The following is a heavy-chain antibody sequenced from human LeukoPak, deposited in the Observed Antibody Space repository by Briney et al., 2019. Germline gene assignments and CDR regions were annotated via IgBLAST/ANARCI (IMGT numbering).Heavy chain of an antibody. CDR1: GGSISSYY. V-gene: IGHV4-34*01. J-gene: IGHJ2*01. Sequence: SETLSLTCTVSGGSISSYYWSWIRQPPGKGLEWIGEINHSGSTNYNPSLKSRVTISVDTSKNQFSLKLSSVTAADTAVYYCARGRIYDPHWYFDLWGRGTLVTVSS. CDR3: ARGRIYDPHWYFDL. CDR2: INHSGST. D-gene: IGHD5/OR15-5a*01.